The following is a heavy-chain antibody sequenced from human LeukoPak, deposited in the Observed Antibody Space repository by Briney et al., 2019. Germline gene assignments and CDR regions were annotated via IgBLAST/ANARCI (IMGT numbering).Heavy chain of an antibody. J-gene: IGHJ3*02. CDR1: GYTFTGYY. V-gene: IGHV1-24*01. D-gene: IGHD5-24*01. CDR2: FDPEDGET. CDR3: ATCRDGYSCAFDI. Sequence: GASVKVSCKASGYTFTGYYMHWVRQAPGQGLEWMGGFDPEDGETIYAQKFQGRVTMTEDTSTDTAYMELSSLRSEDTAVYYCATCRDGYSCAFDIWGQGTMVTVSS.